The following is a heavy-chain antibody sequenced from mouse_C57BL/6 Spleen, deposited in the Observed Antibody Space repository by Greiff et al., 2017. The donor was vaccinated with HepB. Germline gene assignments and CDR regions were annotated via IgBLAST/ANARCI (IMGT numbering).Heavy chain of an antibody. CDR1: GFTFSDYG. J-gene: IGHJ4*01. CDR3: ARAPYEPYAMDY. CDR2: ISSGSSTI. V-gene: IGHV5-17*01. D-gene: IGHD2-3*01. Sequence: EVKLVESGGGLVKPGGSLKLSCAASGFTFSDYGMHWVRQAPEKGLEWVAYISSGSSTIYYADTVKGRFTIARDKTKNTLFLQMTRLRSEDTAMYYSARAPYEPYAMDYWGQGTSVTVSS.